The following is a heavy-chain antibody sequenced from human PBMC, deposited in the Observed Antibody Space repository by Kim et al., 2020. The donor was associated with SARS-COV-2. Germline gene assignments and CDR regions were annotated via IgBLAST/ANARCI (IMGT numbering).Heavy chain of an antibody. V-gene: IGHV1-8*02. D-gene: IGHD6-19*01. J-gene: IGHJ4*02. CDR3: ASGPSGWYDY. Sequence: ASVKVSCKASGYSFTSYDINWVRQATGQGLEWMGWVNPNSGNTGFAQKFQGRVTMTRATATSTAYMELSSRRSEDTAVYYCASGPSGWYDYWGQGTLVTVSS. CDR2: VNPNSGNT. CDR1: GYSFTSYD.